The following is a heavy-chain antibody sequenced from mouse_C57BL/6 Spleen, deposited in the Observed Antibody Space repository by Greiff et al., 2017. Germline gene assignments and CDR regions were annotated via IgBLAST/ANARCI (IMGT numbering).Heavy chain of an antibody. J-gene: IGHJ2*01. CDR2: ISDGGSYT. CDR3: ARRGYYGSSYPFDY. CDR1: GFTFSSYA. D-gene: IGHD1-1*01. Sequence: EVHLVESGGGLVKPGGSLKLSCAASGFTFSSYAMSWVRQTPEKRLEWVATISDGGSYTYYPDNVKGRFTISRDNAKNNLYLQMSHLKSEDTAIYYCARRGYYGSSYPFDYWGQGTTLTVSS. V-gene: IGHV5-4*01.